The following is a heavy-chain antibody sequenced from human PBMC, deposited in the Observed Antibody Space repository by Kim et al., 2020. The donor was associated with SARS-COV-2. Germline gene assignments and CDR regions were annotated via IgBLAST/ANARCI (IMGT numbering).Heavy chain of an antibody. D-gene: IGHD3-16*01. CDR3: AREGGGWFDP. Sequence: GSTSYNRSLRSRVTISVDTSKNQFSLKLGSVTAADTAVYYCAREGGGWFDPWGQGTLVTVSS. V-gene: IGHV4-31*02. J-gene: IGHJ5*02. CDR2: GST.